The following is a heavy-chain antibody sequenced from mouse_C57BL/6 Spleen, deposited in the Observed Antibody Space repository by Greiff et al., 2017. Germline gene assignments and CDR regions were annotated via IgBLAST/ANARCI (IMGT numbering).Heavy chain of an antibody. CDR1: GFTFSSYA. Sequence: EVQLVESGEGLVKPGGSLKLSCAASGFTFSSYAMSWVRQTPEKRLEWVAYISSGGDYIYYADTVKGRLTISRDNARNTLYLQMSSLKSEDTAMYDCTRAGNYYGSSGYFDVWGTGTTVTVSS. V-gene: IGHV5-9-1*02. CDR2: ISSGGDYI. D-gene: IGHD1-1*01. CDR3: TRAGNYYGSSGYFDV. J-gene: IGHJ1*03.